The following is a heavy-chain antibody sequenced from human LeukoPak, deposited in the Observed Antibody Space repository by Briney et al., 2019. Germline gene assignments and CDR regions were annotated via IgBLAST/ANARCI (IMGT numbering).Heavy chain of an antibody. CDR1: GFTFSSYG. CDR3: ALIGYCSSTSCDRDP. Sequence: GGSLRLSCAASGFTFSSYGMHWVRQAPGKGLEWVAVIRYDGSNKYYADSVKGRFTISRDNSKNTLYLQMNSLRAEDTAVYYCALIGYCSSTSCDRDPWGQGTLVTVSS. D-gene: IGHD2-2*01. CDR2: IRYDGSNK. V-gene: IGHV3-30*02. J-gene: IGHJ5*02.